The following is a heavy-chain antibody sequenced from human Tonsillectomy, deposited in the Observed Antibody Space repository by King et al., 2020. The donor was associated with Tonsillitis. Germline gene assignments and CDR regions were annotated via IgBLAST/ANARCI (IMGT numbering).Heavy chain of an antibody. CDR3: ASDVAAAMFDY. D-gene: IGHD6-13*01. J-gene: IGHJ4*02. CDR2: ISSSSYI. V-gene: IGHV3-21*01. Sequence: VQLVESGGGLVKPGGSLRLSCAASGFTFSSYSMNWVRQAPGKGLEWVSSISSSSYIYYADSVKGRFTISRDNAKNSLYLQMNSLRAEDTAVYYCASDVAAAMFDYWGQGTLVTVSS. CDR1: GFTFSSYS.